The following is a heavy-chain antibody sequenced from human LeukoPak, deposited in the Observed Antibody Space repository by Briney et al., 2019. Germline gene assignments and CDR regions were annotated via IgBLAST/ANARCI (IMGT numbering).Heavy chain of an antibody. Sequence: SETLSLTCTVSGGSMSPYHWSWIRQPPGKGLEWTGYIYYSGSTNYNPSLKSRVTISVDTSKNQFSLKLSSVTAADTAVYYCARSSNYDYYYGMDVWGQGTTVTVSS. CDR3: ARSSNYDYYYGMDV. D-gene: IGHD6-6*01. CDR2: IYYSGST. CDR1: GGSMSPYH. J-gene: IGHJ6*02. V-gene: IGHV4-59*08.